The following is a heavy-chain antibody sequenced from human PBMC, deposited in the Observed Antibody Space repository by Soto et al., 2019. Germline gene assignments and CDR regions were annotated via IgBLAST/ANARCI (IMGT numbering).Heavy chain of an antibody. J-gene: IGHJ4*02. V-gene: IGHV3-33*01. Sequence: GGSLRLSCVASGFTFGAYGRHWVRQAPGKGLEWVTFIKYDGSVKNYADSVKGRFTVSRDNSDNTLYLQMNSLRVEDTAVYYCARDILVASGSKHFDCWGQGALVTVSS. D-gene: IGHD3-10*01. CDR2: IKYDGSVK. CDR1: GFTFGAYG. CDR3: ARDILVASGSKHFDC.